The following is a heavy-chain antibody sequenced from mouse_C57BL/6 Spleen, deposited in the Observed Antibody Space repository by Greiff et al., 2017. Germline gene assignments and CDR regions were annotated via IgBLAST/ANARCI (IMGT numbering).Heavy chain of an antibody. CDR3: ARQAYYSNYDYAMDY. CDR1: GFTFSSYT. Sequence: EVKLMESGGGLVKPGGSLKLSCAASGFTFSSYTMSWVRQTPEKRLEWVATISGGGGNTYYPDSVKGRFTISRDNAKNTLYLQMSSLRSEDTALYYCARQAYYSNYDYAMDYWGKGTSVTVSS. V-gene: IGHV5-9*01. D-gene: IGHD2-5*01. CDR2: ISGGGGNT. J-gene: IGHJ4*01.